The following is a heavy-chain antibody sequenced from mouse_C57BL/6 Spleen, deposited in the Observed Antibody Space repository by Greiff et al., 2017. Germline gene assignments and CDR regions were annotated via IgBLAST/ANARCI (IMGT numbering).Heavy chain of an antibody. CDR2: ISDGGSYT. CDR3: ARDPGSSLDY. V-gene: IGHV5-4*01. J-gene: IGHJ2*01. CDR1: GFTFSSYA. D-gene: IGHD1-1*01. Sequence: EVQLVESGGGLVKPGGSLKLSCAASGFTFSSYAMSWVRQTPEKRLEWVATISDGGSYTYYPDNVKGRFTISRDNAKNNLDLQMSHLKSEDTAMYYCARDPGSSLDYWGQGTTLPVSS.